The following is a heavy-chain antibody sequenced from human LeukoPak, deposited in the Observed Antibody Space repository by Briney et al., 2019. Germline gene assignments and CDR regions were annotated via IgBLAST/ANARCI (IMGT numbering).Heavy chain of an antibody. CDR2: MNPNSGNT. D-gene: IGHD3-3*01. CDR3: ARSRNNYDFWSLGYYYYYYMDV. Sequence: ASVKVSCKASGYTFTSYDINWVRQATGQGLEWMGWMNPNSGNTGYAQKFQGRVTITRNTSISTAYMELSSLRSEDTAVYYCARSRNNYDFWSLGYYYYYYMDVWGKGTTVTVSS. CDR1: GYTFTSYD. J-gene: IGHJ6*03. V-gene: IGHV1-8*03.